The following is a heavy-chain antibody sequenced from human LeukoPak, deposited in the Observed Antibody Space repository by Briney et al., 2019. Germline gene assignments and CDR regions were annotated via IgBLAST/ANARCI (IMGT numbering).Heavy chain of an antibody. CDR1: GFSFSSYS. J-gene: IGHJ6*02. Sequence: GGSLRLSCAASGFSFSSYSMNWVRQAPGKGLEWVSSISSSSSDIYYTDSVKGRFTIPRDNAKNSLYLQMNSLRAEDTAVYYCARDGYYYNGMDVWGQGTTVTVSS. V-gene: IGHV3-21*01. CDR2: ISSSSSDI. CDR3: ARDGYYYNGMDV.